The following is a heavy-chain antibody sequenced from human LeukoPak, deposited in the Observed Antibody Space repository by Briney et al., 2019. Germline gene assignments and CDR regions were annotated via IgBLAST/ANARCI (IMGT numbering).Heavy chain of an antibody. V-gene: IGHV3-30-3*01. CDR1: GFIFSTYD. Sequence: GGSLRLSCATSGFIFSTYDMHWVRQAQGKGLEWVAVISREGGIAYHADSVKGRFTISRDNSKNTLYLQMNSLRADDTAVYYCARHFTTGSIDYWGQGNLVTVSS. CDR2: ISREGGIA. D-gene: IGHD2-15*01. CDR3: ARHFTTGSIDY. J-gene: IGHJ4*02.